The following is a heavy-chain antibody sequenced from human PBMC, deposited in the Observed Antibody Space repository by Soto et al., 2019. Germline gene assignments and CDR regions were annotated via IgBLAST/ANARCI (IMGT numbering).Heavy chain of an antibody. V-gene: IGHV3-66*01. CDR1: EFTVSNTY. J-gene: IGHJ4*02. CDR2: IHSGSSK. D-gene: IGHD3-22*01. CDR3: AKNPGYYYDSTGYHFDY. Sequence: PGGSLRLSCAASEFTVSNTYMSWVRQAPGKGLEWVAIIHSGSSKYYADSVKGRFTISRDNSKNTLYLQMNSLRAEDTAVYYCAKNPGYYYDSTGYHFDYWGQGTPVTVSS.